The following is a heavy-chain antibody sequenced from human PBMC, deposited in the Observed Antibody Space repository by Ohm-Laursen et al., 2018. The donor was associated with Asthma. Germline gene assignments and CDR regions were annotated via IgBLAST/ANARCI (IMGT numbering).Heavy chain of an antibody. CDR1: GLTFSSYW. J-gene: IGHJ6*02. D-gene: IGHD4-11*01. CDR3: ARFGRDYRSHGMDV. Sequence: SLRLSCAASGLTFSSYWMTWVRQAPGKGPEWVARIKEDGSEESYLASVKGRFTISRDNAKNSLSLQMNSLRAEDTAVYYCARFGRDYRSHGMDVWGQGTTVTVSS. V-gene: IGHV3-7*05. CDR2: IKEDGSEE.